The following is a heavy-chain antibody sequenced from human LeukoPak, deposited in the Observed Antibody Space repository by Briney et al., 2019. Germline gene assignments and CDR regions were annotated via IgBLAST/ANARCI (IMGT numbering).Heavy chain of an antibody. J-gene: IGHJ4*02. D-gene: IGHD3-22*01. CDR2: IIPILGIA. CDR3: WTYYYDSSGYYSDY. CDR1: GGTFSSYT. Sequence: VKVSCKASGGTFSSYTISWVRQAPGHGLEWMGRIIPILGIANYAQKFQGRVTITADKSTSTAYMELSSLRSEDTAVYYCWTYYYDSSGYYSDYWGQGTLVTVSS. V-gene: IGHV1-69*02.